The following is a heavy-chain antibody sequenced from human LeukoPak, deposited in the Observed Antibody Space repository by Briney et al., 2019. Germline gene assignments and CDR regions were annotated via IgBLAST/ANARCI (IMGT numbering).Heavy chain of an antibody. D-gene: IGHD6-19*01. V-gene: IGHV3-64D*06. CDR3: VKDPSSGWYPEYYFDY. J-gene: IGHJ4*02. Sequence: EGSLRLSCSASGFTFSSYAMHWVRQAPGKGLEYVSAISSNGGSTYYADSVKGRFTISRDNSKNTLYLQMSSLRAEDTAVYYCVKDPSSGWYPEYYFDYWGQGTLVTVSS. CDR1: GFTFSSYA. CDR2: ISSNGGST.